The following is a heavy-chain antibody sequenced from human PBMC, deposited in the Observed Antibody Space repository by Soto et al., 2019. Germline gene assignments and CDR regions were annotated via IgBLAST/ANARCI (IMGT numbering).Heavy chain of an antibody. CDR1: GFTFSSYG. Sequence: QVQLVESGGGVVQPGRSLRLSCAASGFTFSSYGMHWVRQAPGKGLEWVAVISYDGSNKYYADSVKGRLTISRDNTKNTLYLQMNALSVEDTAVYYCAKDGGDIVVVVAATDCYSDLWGRGTLVTVS. J-gene: IGHJ2*01. D-gene: IGHD2-15*01. CDR3: AKDGGDIVVVVAATDCYSDL. CDR2: ISYDGSNK. V-gene: IGHV3-30*18.